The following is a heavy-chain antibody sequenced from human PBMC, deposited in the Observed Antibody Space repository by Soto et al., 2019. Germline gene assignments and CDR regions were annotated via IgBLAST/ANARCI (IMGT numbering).Heavy chain of an antibody. J-gene: IGHJ4*01. CDR3: AKGTSSEFLLSFDD. V-gene: IGHV3-23*01. D-gene: IGHD3-10*01. Sequence: EVQLLHSGGGLVQPGGSLRLSCLASGFPSSTYGFSTYAMTWVRQPPGKGLEWVSVITGSGGHSYYADSVKGRFTISRDNSRNTLFLQMDSLRADDTAVYFCAKGTSSEFLLSFDDWGHGTLVTVSS. CDR1: GFPSSTYGFSTYA. CDR2: ITGSGGHS.